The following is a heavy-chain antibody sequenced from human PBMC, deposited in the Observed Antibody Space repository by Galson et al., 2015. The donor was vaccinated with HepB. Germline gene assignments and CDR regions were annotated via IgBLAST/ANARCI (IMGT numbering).Heavy chain of an antibody. CDR2: IWNDGSNK. CDR1: RFTFSSYG. V-gene: IGHV3-33*01. D-gene: IGHD1-26*01. J-gene: IGHJ4*01. Sequence: SLRLSCAASRFTFSSYGMHWVRQAPGKGLEWVAVIWNDGSNKYYADSVKGRFTISRDNSKNTLYLQMKSLRPEDTAVYYCATGVGLTGIVGTKYWGHGTLVTVSS. CDR3: ATGVGLTGIVGTKY.